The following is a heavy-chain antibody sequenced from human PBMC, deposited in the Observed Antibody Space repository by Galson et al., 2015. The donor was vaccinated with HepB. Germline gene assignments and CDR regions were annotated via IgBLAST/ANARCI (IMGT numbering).Heavy chain of an antibody. CDR3: ARDSRLELHLNNYYSYGMDV. V-gene: IGHV1-18*01. CDR2: VRGYDGSA. D-gene: IGHD1-7*01. J-gene: IGHJ6*02. CDR1: GYDFNKYG. Sequence: SVKVSCKVSGYDFNKYGLSWVRQAPGQGLEWMGWVRGYDGSANYAPKFQGRVTMTTEKSTGTAYMEMRSLRSDDTAVYYCARDSRLELHLNNYYSYGMDVWGQGTAVSVS.